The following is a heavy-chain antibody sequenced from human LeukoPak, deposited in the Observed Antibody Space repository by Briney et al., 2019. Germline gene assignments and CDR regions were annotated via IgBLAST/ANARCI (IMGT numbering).Heavy chain of an antibody. CDR1: GFTFDDYG. J-gene: IGHJ4*02. V-gene: IGHV3-20*04. D-gene: IGHD3-22*01. CDR3: ARDDYYDSSL. CDR2: INLNGGST. Sequence: PGGSLSLSCAASGFTFDDYGMSWVRQAPGKGLEWGFIINLNGGSTGYADSVKGRFTISRDNAKNSLYLQMNSLRAEDTALYYCARDDYYDSSLWGQGTLVTVSS.